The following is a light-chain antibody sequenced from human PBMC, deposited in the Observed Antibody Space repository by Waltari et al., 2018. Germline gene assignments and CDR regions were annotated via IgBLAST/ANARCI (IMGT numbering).Light chain of an antibody. CDR1: ALPKQH. Sequence: SYELTQPPSESVSPGQTARLTCSGDALPKQHAYWYQQKPGQAPLLVIYKDSERPSGIPERFSGSRSGTTVTLTISGVQAEDEADYYCQSADRSGTYVFGTGTKVTVL. V-gene: IGLV3-25*03. CDR3: QSADRSGTYV. J-gene: IGLJ1*01. CDR2: KDS.